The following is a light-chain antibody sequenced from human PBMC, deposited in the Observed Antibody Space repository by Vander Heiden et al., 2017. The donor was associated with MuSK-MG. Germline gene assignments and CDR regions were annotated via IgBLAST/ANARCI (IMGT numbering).Light chain of an antibody. CDR2: QDS. J-gene: IGLJ2*01. CDR3: QAWHTTVA. Sequence: SYELSQPPSVSVSPGQTASITCSGDKLGDKYAWWYQQKPGQSPVLVIYQDSRRPSGIPERFSGSNSGNTATLTISGTQAMDEADYYCQAWHTTVAFGGGTKLTVL. CDR1: KLGDKY. V-gene: IGLV3-1*01.